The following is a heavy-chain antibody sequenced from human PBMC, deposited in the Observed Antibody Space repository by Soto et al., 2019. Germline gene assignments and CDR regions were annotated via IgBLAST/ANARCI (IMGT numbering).Heavy chain of an antibody. CDR2: LIPIFGTA. CDR1: GGTFSSYA. Sequence: QGQLVQSGAEVTQPGSSVKVSCKSSGGTFSSYAISWERQAPGQGLEWMGGLIPIFGTANYAQKFQGSVTISADKSTIRAYMELISLRSEDTAVYYCARVRLSGIVVVTVIQLAFDIWGQGTIVTVS. CDR3: ARVRLSGIVVVTVIQLAFDI. D-gene: IGHD2-21*02. V-gene: IGHV1-69*06. J-gene: IGHJ3*02.